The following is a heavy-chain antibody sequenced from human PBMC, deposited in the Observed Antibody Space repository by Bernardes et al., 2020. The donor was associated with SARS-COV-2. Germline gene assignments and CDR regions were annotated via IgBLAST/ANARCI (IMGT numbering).Heavy chain of an antibody. CDR3: ARDAYGGYNHYYYGMDV. J-gene: IGHJ6*02. V-gene: IGHV3-66*02. D-gene: IGHD6-25*01. CDR1: GFSVSRKY. CDR2: VHTDGNT. Sequence: GGSLRLSCAASGFSVSRKYMNWVRQAPGKGLEWVSVVHTDGNTYYAGSVKGRFTVSRDDSKNTLYLQMNSLRGEDTAVYYCARDAYGGYNHYYYGMDVWGQGTTVTVSS.